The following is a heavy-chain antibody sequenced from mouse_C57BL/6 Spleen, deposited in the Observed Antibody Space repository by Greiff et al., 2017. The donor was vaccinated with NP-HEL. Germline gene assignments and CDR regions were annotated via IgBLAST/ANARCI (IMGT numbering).Heavy chain of an antibody. J-gene: IGHJ3*01. CDR1: GYTFTSYW. CDR2: INPSNGGT. V-gene: IGHV1-53*01. CDR3: ARYGYSNYGGFAY. D-gene: IGHD2-5*01. Sequence: VQLQQSGTELVKPGASVKLSCKASGYTFTSYWMHWVKQRPGQGLEWIGNINPSNGGTNYNEKFKSKATLTVDKSSSTAYMQLSSLTSEDSAVYYCARYGYSNYGGFAYWGQGTLVTVSA.